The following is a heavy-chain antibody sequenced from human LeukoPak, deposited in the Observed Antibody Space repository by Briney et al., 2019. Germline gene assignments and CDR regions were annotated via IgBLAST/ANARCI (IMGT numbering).Heavy chain of an antibody. D-gene: IGHD2-21*02. CDR3: VKSSSSQTAEDF. V-gene: IGHV3-30*02. CDR2: IQYDGINK. Sequence: GGSLRLSCAASGFYFSNYGMHWVRQAPGKGLEWVTFIQYDGINKYYGDSVRGRFTISRDNSKNTLYLQMHSLRVEDTAMCYCVKSSSSQTAEDFWGQGTLVTVSS. J-gene: IGHJ4*02. CDR1: GFYFSNYG.